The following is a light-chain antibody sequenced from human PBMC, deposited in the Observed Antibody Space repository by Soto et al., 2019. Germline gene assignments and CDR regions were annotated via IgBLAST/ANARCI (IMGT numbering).Light chain of an antibody. CDR3: HQYANSPRT. CDR1: QSVSSNF. Sequence: DIVLTQSPGTLSLSPGERATLSCRASQSVSSNFLAWYQQKPGQAPRLLIYSTSNRATGIPDRFSGSGSGTDFTLTISRLEPEDFAVYYCHQYANSPRTFGKGTKVEIK. V-gene: IGKV3-20*01. J-gene: IGKJ1*01. CDR2: STS.